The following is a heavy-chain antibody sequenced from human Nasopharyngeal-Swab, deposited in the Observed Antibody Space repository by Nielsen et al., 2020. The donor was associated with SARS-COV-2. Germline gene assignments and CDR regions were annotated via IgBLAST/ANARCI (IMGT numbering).Heavy chain of an antibody. Sequence: ASVKVSCKASGYTFTSYAMHWVRQAPGQRLEWMGWINAGNGNTKYSQKFQGRVTITRDTSASTAYMELSSLRSEDTAVYYCARVLVGADAFDIWGQGTMVTVSS. D-gene: IGHD1-26*01. CDR1: GYTFTSYA. CDR3: ARVLVGADAFDI. V-gene: IGHV1-3*01. J-gene: IGHJ3*02. CDR2: INAGNGNT.